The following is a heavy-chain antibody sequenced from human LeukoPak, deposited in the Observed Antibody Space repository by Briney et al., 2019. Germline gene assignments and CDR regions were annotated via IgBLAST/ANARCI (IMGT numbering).Heavy chain of an antibody. CDR3: SRDLSGSYLSDY. J-gene: IGHJ4*02. Sequence: PGRSLRLSSATSGFRFSNHGMDWGRQAPGKGLEWVAFVSHDRSNSCHADSVKGRFTISRDNSKNTLYLQMNSLTDEDTAVYYCSRDLSGSYLSDYWGQGTLVTVSS. CDR2: VSHDRSNS. D-gene: IGHD3-10*01. CDR1: GFRFSNHG. V-gene: IGHV3-30*03.